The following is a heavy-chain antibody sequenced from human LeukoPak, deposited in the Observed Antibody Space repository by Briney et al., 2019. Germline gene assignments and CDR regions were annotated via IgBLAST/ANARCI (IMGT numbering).Heavy chain of an antibody. CDR3: ARLAGGSYSDY. J-gene: IGHJ4*02. CDR2: ISYNGGST. V-gene: IGHV3-64*01. Sequence: GGSLRLSCAASGFTFSSYAMNWVRQAPGKGLEYVSSISYNGGSTYYANSVKGRFTISRDNSKNTLYLQMGSLRAEDMAVYYCARLAGGSYSDYWGQGTLVTVSS. CDR1: GFTFSSYA. D-gene: IGHD1-26*01.